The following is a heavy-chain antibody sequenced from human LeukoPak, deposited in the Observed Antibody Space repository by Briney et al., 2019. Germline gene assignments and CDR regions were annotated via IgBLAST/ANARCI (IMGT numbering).Heavy chain of an antibody. J-gene: IGHJ5*02. CDR1: GFTFGNYA. CDR2: ISGTGSST. CDR3: ARASAAIPQYCNS. V-gene: IGHV3-23*01. Sequence: GGSLRLSCEASGFTFGNYAMNWVRQAPGRGLEWVSTISGTGSSTYYADSAKGRFTISRDNSKDTLFLQLNSLTAADTAMYFCARASAAIPQYCNSWGQGTLVTVSS. D-gene: IGHD2-2*02.